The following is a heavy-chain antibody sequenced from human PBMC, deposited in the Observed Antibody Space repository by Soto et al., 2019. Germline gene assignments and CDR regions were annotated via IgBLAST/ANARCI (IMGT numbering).Heavy chain of an antibody. CDR1: GFTFSSYG. V-gene: IGHV3-30*18. CDR3: AKEGPITNWYFDY. Sequence: ESGGGVVQPGRSLRLSCAASGFTFSSYGMHWVRQAPGKGLEWVTVISYDGNVAYYADSVKGRFTISRGNSKNSLYLQMNSLRTEDTAMYYCAKEGPITNWYFDYWGQGTLVTVSS. CDR2: ISYDGNVA. J-gene: IGHJ4*02. D-gene: IGHD1-1*01.